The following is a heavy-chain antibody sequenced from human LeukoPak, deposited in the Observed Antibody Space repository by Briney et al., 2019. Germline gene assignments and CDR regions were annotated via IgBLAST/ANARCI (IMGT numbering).Heavy chain of an antibody. CDR2: IYYSGST. V-gene: IGHV4-59*12. CDR3: ARVIRGTTVVKGYFDY. D-gene: IGHD4-11*01. J-gene: IGHJ4*02. CDR1: GGSISSYY. Sequence: SETLSLTCTVSGGSISSYYWSWIRQPPGKGLEWIGYIYYSGSTYYNPSLKSRVTISVDTSKNQFSLKLSSVTAADTAVYYCARVIRGTTVVKGYFDYWGQGTLVTVSS.